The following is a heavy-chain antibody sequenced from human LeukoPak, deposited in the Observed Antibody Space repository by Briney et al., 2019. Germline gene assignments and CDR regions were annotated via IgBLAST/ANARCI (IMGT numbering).Heavy chain of an antibody. J-gene: IGHJ4*02. V-gene: IGHV3-9*01. Sequence: GGSLRLSCAASGFTFDDYAMHWVRQAPGKGLEWVSGISWNRNSIGYADSVKGRFTISRDNAKNSLYLQMNSLRAEDTALYYCARHLNYYLDYWGQGTLVTVSS. D-gene: IGHD3-10*01. CDR1: GFTFDDYA. CDR3: ARHLNYYLDY. CDR2: ISWNRNSI.